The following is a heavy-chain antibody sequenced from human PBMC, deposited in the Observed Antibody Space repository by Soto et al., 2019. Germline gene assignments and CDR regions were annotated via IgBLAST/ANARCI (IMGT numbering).Heavy chain of an antibody. CDR2: INHSGST. Sequence: QVQLQQWGAGLLKPSETLSLTCAVYGGSFSGYYWSWIRQPPGKGLEWIGEINHSGSTNYNPSLTSRVTISVDTSKNQFALKLSSVTAADTAVYYWARGDPGIAVAGTRYYFDYWGEGTLVTVSS. CDR3: ARGDPGIAVAGTRYYFDY. V-gene: IGHV4-34*01. D-gene: IGHD6-19*01. CDR1: GGSFSGYY. J-gene: IGHJ4*02.